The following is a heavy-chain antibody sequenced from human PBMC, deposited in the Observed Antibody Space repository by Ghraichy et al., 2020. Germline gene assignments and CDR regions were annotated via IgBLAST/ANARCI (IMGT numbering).Heavy chain of an antibody. D-gene: IGHD1-7*01. V-gene: IGHV2-5*02. J-gene: IGHJ4*02. Sequence: SGPTLVKPTQTLTLTCTFSGFSLSTNRVGVGWIRQPPGTALEWLALIQWDDNERYSPSLKSRLTISKDTSKNQVVLTMTNMDPVDTATYYCARDYDWNYPNWGQGTLVTVSS. CDR3: ARDYDWNYPN. CDR2: IQWDDNE. CDR1: GFSLSTNRVG.